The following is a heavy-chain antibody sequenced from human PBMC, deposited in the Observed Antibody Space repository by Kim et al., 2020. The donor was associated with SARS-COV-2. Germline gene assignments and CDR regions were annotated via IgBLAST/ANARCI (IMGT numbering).Heavy chain of an antibody. Sequence: GGSLRLSCAASGFTFSTYAMSWVRQAPGKGLEWVSAISGSGGSTYYADSVKGRFTISRDNSKNTLYLQMNSLRAEDTAVYYCARLYYYDSSGYITPPDYWGQGTLVTVSS. D-gene: IGHD3-22*01. CDR3: ARLYYYDSSGYITPPDY. CDR1: GFTFSTYA. J-gene: IGHJ4*02. V-gene: IGHV3-23*01. CDR2: ISGSGGST.